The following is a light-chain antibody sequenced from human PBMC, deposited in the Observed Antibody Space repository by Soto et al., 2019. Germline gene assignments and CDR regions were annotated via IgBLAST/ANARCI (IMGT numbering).Light chain of an antibody. V-gene: IGLV2-14*01. CDR3: SSYTSTSTPWV. J-gene: IGLJ3*02. CDR1: SSDVGAYKF. Sequence: QSALTQPASVSGSPGQSITTFCSGTSSDVGAYKFVSWYRHHPGKAPQVMIYEVSNRPTGVSNRFSGSKSGNTASLTISGLQPEHEGDYYRSSYTSTSTPWVFGGGTKPTVL. CDR2: EVS.